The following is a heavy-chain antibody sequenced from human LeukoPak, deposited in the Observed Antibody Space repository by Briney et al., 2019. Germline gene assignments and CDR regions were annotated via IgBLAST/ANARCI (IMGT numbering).Heavy chain of an antibody. CDR2: IIPIFGTA. V-gene: IGHV1-69*01. CDR1: GGTFSSYA. CDR3: ARDGGNYSFDY. Sequence: SVKVSCKASGGTFSSYAISWVRQAPGQGLEWMGGIIPIFGTANYAQKFQGKITITADESTSTAYMELSSLRSEDTAVYYCARDGGNYSFDYWGQGTLVTVSS. D-gene: IGHD1-7*01. J-gene: IGHJ4*02.